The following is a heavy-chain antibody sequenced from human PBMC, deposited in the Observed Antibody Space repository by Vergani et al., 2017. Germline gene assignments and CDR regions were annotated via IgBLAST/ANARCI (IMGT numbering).Heavy chain of an antibody. D-gene: IGHD3-16*01. J-gene: IGHJ4*02. Sequence: QVQLVESGGGVVQRGGSLRLSCATSGFTLRNYDMQWIRQGPGKGLEFVAFIQFDGSNRYYADSVKGRFTLSRDFTKNTLYLQMNSLRTDDTATYYCAKDFRYWGIDYRGQGTQVIVAS. CDR2: IQFDGSNR. CDR1: GFTLRNYD. CDR3: AKDFRYWGIDY. V-gene: IGHV3-30*02.